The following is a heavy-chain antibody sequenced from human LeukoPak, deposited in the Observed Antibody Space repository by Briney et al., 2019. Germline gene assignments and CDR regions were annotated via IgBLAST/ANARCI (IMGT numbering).Heavy chain of an antibody. V-gene: IGHV3-30*19. CDR3: ARSRVDLAMLTWLNWYFEL. CDR1: AFSFSSFG. CDR2: ISYDGSNK. J-gene: IGHJ2*01. Sequence: AGGSLSLSCAASAFSFSSFGRRWLRQAPGKGLEWVAVISYDGSNKYYADSVKGRFTISRDNSKNALYLQMNSLRAEDTAVYYCARSRVDLAMLTWLNWYFELWGRGTLVTVSS. D-gene: IGHD5-18*01.